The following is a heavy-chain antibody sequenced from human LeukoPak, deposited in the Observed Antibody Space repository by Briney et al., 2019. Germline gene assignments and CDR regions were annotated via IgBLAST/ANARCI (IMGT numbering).Heavy chain of an antibody. V-gene: IGHV4-61*01. Sequence: PSETLSLTCTVSGDSFSSGSYYWRWIRRRPGRGLERIGYIYYSGSTSYNPSLKSRVTISVDTSKNQFSLKLSSVTAADTAVYYCARDGSSWYFDYWGQGTLVTVSS. J-gene: IGHJ4*02. CDR3: ARDGSSWYFDY. CDR1: GDSFSSGSYY. D-gene: IGHD6-13*01. CDR2: IYYSGST.